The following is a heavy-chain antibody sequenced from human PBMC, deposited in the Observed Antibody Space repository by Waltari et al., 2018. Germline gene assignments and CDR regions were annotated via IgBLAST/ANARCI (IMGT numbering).Heavy chain of an antibody. CDR1: GFTFSSYC. D-gene: IGHD3-3*01. Sequence: QVQLVESGGGVVKPGRSLRLSCAASGFTFSSYCMHWVRQAPGKGLEWVAVISYDGSNKYYADSVKGRFTISRDNSKNTLYLQMNSLRAEDTAVYYCAKGSGDFDYWGQGTLVTVSS. CDR3: AKGSGDFDY. J-gene: IGHJ4*02. CDR2: ISYDGSNK. V-gene: IGHV3-30*18.